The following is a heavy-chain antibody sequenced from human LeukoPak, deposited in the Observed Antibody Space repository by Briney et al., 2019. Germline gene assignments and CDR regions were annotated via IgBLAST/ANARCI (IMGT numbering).Heavy chain of an antibody. J-gene: IGHJ4*02. Sequence: GASVKVSCKASGGTFSSYAISWVRQAPGQGLEWMGGIIPIFGTANYAQKFQGRVTMTRDTSTSTVYMELSSLRSEDTAVYYCARDLGNYYDSSGYHTPFDYWGQGTLVTVSS. CDR1: GGTFSSYA. V-gene: IGHV1-69*05. D-gene: IGHD3-22*01. CDR2: IIPIFGTA. CDR3: ARDLGNYYDSSGYHTPFDY.